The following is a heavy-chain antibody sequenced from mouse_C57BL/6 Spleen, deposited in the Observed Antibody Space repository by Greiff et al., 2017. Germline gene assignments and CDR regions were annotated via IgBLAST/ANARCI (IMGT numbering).Heavy chain of an antibody. Sequence: EVQLQESGPGLVKPSQSLSLTCSVTGYSITSGYYWNCIRQFPGNKLEWMGYISYDGSNNYNPSLKNRISITRDTSKNQFFLKLNSVNTEDTSTYYCARDRGGYYGYFDVWGTGTSVTVSS. CDR2: ISYDGSN. J-gene: IGHJ1*03. CDR1: GYSITSGYY. CDR3: ARDRGGYYGYFDV. V-gene: IGHV3-6*01. D-gene: IGHD1-1*02.